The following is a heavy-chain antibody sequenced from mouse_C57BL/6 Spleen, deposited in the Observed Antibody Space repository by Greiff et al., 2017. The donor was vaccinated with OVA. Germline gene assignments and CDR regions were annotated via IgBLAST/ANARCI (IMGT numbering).Heavy chain of an antibody. V-gene: IGHV1-15*01. CDR2: IDPETGGT. CDR1: GYTFTDYE. J-gene: IGHJ1*03. CDR3: TRGEDYGSSGGYFDV. D-gene: IGHD1-1*01. Sequence: VQLQQSGAELVRPGASVTLSCKASGYTFTDYEMHWVKQTPVHGLEWIGAIDPETGGTAYNQKFKGKAILTADKSSSTAYMGLRSLTSEDSAVYYCTRGEDYGSSGGYFDVWGTGTTVTVSS.